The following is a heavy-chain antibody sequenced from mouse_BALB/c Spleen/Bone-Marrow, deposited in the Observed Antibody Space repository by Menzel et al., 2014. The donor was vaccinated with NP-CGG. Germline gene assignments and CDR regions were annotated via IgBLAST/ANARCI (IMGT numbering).Heavy chain of an antibody. Sequence: EVKLLESGGGLVQPGGSLKLSCAASGFDFSRYWMTWVRQAPGKGLKWIGEINPDSSTINYTPSLKDKFIISRDNAKNTLYLQMNKVRSEDTALYYCAKNYYYGYVAYWGQGTLVTVSA. CDR1: GFDFSRYW. J-gene: IGHJ3*01. CDR3: AKNYYYGYVAY. V-gene: IGHV4-1*02. D-gene: IGHD1-2*01. CDR2: INPDSSTI.